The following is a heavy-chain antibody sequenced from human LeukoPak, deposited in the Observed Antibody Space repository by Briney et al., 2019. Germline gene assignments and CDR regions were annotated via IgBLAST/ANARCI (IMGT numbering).Heavy chain of an antibody. CDR1: GYSFTTYW. J-gene: IGHJ4*02. CDR2: IYPGDSDT. CDR3: SRSDGSNYLGY. Sequence: GESLKISCKGSGYSFTTYWIGWVRQMPGKGLEWMGIIYPGDSDTRYSPSFQGQVTISADKSITTAYLQWSSLKASDTAVYYCSRSDGSNYLGYWGQGTLVTVSS. D-gene: IGHD5-24*01. V-gene: IGHV5-51*01.